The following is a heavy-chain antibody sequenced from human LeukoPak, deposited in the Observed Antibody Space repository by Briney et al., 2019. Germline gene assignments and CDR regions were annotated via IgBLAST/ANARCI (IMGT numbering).Heavy chain of an antibody. CDR2: ISSSSSTI. J-gene: IGHJ4*02. Sequence: GGSLRLSCAASGFTFSSYGMTWVRQAPGKGLEWVSYISSSSSTIYYADSVKGRFTISRDNAKNSLYLQMNSLRAEDTAVYYCAILRKQLVQDFDYWGQGTLVTVSS. CDR1: GFTFSSYG. CDR3: AILRKQLVQDFDY. V-gene: IGHV3-48*01. D-gene: IGHD6-13*01.